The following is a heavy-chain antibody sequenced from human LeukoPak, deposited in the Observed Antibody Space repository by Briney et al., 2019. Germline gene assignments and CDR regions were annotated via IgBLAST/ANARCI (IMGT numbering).Heavy chain of an antibody. Sequence: SETLSLTCTVSGGSISSYYWSWIRQPPGKGLEWIGYIYYSGSTNYNPSLKSRVTISVDTSKNQSSLKLSSVTAADTAVYYCARESLTYSSSLIFDYWGQGTLVTVSS. V-gene: IGHV4-59*01. CDR2: IYYSGST. CDR1: GGSISSYY. CDR3: ARESLTYSSSLIFDY. J-gene: IGHJ4*02. D-gene: IGHD6-13*01.